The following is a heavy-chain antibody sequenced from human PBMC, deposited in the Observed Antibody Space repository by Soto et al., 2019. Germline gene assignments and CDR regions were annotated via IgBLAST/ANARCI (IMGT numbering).Heavy chain of an antibody. CDR2: INPNSGDT. Sequence: GASVKVSCKASGYTFTGYYVHWVRQAPGQGPEWMGWINPNSGDTYLAQRFQGRVTMNRDTSIGTAYMELRGLTSDDTAEYYCAKGGAIVAAGTRVYLYNAMDVWGQGTMVTVSS. CDR1: GYTFTGYY. CDR3: AKGGAIVAAGTRVYLYNAMDV. J-gene: IGHJ6*02. V-gene: IGHV1-2*02. D-gene: IGHD1-26*01.